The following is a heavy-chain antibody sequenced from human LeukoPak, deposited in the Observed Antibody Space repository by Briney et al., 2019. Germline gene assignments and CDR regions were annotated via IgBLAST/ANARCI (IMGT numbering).Heavy chain of an antibody. CDR2: IYSGGST. V-gene: IGHV3-53*01. D-gene: IGHD3-22*01. CDR3: ARGFDSSGYSVDY. J-gene: IGHJ4*02. CDR1: GFTVSRNY. Sequence: GGSLRLSCAASGFTVSRNYMNWVRQAPGKGLEWVSVIYSGGSTYYADSVKGRFTISRDNSKNTLSLQMNSLRAEDTAVYYCARGFDSSGYSVDYWGQGTLVTVSS.